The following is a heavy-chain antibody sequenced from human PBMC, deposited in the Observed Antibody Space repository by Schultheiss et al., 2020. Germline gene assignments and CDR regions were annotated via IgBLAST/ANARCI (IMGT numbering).Heavy chain of an antibody. CDR2: ISSSSSTI. V-gene: IGHV3-48*04. Sequence: GGSLRLSCAASGFTFSSYSMSWVRQAPGKGLEWVSYISSSSSTIYYADSVKGRFTISRDNAKNSLYLQMNSLRAEDTAVYYCAKYSGSYYYYYGMDVWGQGTTVTVSS. CDR1: GFTFSSYS. J-gene: IGHJ6*02. CDR3: AKYSGSYYYYYGMDV. D-gene: IGHD1-26*01.